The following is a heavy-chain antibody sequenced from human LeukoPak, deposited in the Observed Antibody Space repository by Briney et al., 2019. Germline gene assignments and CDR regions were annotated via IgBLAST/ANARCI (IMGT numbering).Heavy chain of an antibody. V-gene: IGHV3-64*01. CDR3: ARGRYYDS. Sequence: GGSLRLSCAASGFTFSTYAMSWVRQAPGKGLEYVSAISNNGGSTFYANSVKGRFTISRDNSKNTLYLQMGSLRADDMAVYYCARGRYYDSWGQGTLVTVSS. D-gene: IGHD3-3*01. J-gene: IGHJ5*02. CDR1: GFTFSTYA. CDR2: ISNNGGST.